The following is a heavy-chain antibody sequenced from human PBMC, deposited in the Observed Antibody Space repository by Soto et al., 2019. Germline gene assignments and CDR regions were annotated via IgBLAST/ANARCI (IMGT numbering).Heavy chain of an antibody. V-gene: IGHV1-58*02. CDR1: GFTFTSSA. Sequence: QMQLVQSGPEVKKPGTSVKVSCKASGFTFTSSAMQWVRQARGQRLEWIGWIVVGSGNTNYAQKFQERVTITRDMSTSKDYGELSSLRTEDTAVYYCAAEPEDQQVSSGSYSNYWGQGTLVTVSS. CDR2: IVVGSGNT. J-gene: IGHJ4*02. CDR3: AAEPEDQQVSSGSYSNY. D-gene: IGHD1-26*01.